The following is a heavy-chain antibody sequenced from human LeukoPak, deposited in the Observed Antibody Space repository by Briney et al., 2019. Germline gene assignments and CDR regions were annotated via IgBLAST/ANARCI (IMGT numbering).Heavy chain of an antibody. D-gene: IGHD6-19*01. J-gene: IGHJ4*02. CDR2: ISCDGSNK. Sequence: PGGSLRLSCAASGFTFSSYAMHWVRQAPGKGLEWVAVISCDGSNKDYADSVKGRFTISRDNSKNTLYLQMNSLRAEDTAVYYCARDLLPGYSSDWYFDYWGQGTLVTVSS. V-gene: IGHV3-30*04. CDR1: GFTFSSYA. CDR3: ARDLLPGYSSDWYFDY.